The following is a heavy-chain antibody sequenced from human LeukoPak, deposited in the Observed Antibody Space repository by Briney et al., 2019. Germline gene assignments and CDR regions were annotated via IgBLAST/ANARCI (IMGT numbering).Heavy chain of an antibody. CDR1: GFTFTSYA. D-gene: IGHD5-18*01. J-gene: IGHJ4*02. V-gene: IGHV3-23*01. CDR3: ARGAPDTAMDY. CDR2: VSASGQTT. Sequence: GGSLRLSCAASGFTFTSYAMSWVRQAPGKGLEWVSVVSASGQTTHYVDSVKGRFTISRDNSKNTLHLQMDSLRAEDTAVYYCARGAPDTAMDYWGQGTLVTVSS.